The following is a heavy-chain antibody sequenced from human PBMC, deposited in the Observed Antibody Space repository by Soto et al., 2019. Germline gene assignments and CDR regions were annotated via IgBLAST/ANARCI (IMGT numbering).Heavy chain of an antibody. J-gene: IGHJ6*02. CDR2: IYYSGST. D-gene: IGHD4-17*01. V-gene: IGHV4-39*01. CDR1: GGSISSSSYY. Sequence: QLQLQESGPGLVKPSETLSLTCTVSGGSISSSSYYWGWIRQPPGKGLEWIGSIYYSGSTYYNPSLKSRVTISVDTSKNQFSLKLSSVTAADTAVYYCARHDYGDYEPYYYYGMDVWGQGTTVTVSS. CDR3: ARHDYGDYEPYYYYGMDV.